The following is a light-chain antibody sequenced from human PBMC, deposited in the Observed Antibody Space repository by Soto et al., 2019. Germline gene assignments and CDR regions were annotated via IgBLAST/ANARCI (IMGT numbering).Light chain of an antibody. Sequence: QSVLTQPRSVSGSPGQSVTISCTGTSSDVGGYNYVSWYQHHPGKAPKLMIYHVNKRPSGVPDRFSGSKSGNTASLTISGLQAEDEADYSCSSYGGSYTFEVLFGGGTKLTVL. V-gene: IGLV2-11*01. CDR2: HVN. CDR3: SSYGGSYTFEVL. J-gene: IGLJ3*02. CDR1: SSDVGGYNY.